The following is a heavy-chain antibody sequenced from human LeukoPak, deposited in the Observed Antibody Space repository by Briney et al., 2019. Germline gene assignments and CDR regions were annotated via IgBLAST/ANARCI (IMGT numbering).Heavy chain of an antibody. D-gene: IGHD1-26*01. V-gene: IGHV3-30-3*01. Sequence: HPGGSLRLSCAASGFTFSTYTMHWVRQAPGKGLEWVAVISYDGSNKHYADSVEGRFTISRDNSKNTLYLQMNSLRADDTAVYYCARDRAVGYFDLWGRGTLVTVSS. J-gene: IGHJ2*01. CDR2: ISYDGSNK. CDR1: GFTFSTYT. CDR3: ARDRAVGYFDL.